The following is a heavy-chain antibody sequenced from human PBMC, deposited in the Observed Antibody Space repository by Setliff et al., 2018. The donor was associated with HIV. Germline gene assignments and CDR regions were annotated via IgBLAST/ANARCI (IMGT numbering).Heavy chain of an antibody. CDR3: AKGLDYVDSSGYSYFRL. V-gene: IGHV3-23*01. CDR1: GFTFSSFA. Sequence: GESLKISCGASGFTFSSFAMNWVRHAPGKGLEWVSAVSGSGTATEYADSVKGRFTISRDNSMNALYLEMNNLRAEDTAIYYCAKGLDYVDSSGYSYFRLWGQGTQVTVSS. J-gene: IGHJ4*02. D-gene: IGHD3-22*01. CDR2: VSGSGTAT.